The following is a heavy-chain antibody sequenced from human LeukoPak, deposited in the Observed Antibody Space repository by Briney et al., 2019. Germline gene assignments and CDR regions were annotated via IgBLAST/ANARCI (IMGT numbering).Heavy chain of an antibody. CDR1: GVSSSSSY. J-gene: IGHJ4*02. V-gene: IGHV4-59*08. D-gene: IGHD2-21*01. CDR3: ARHRFASPLDS. Sequence: SETLSLTCTVFGVSSSSSYWSWIRQPPGKGLEWIGYIFYTGDSNHNPSFKSRVSISLDTSKDQISLKLSSVTAADTAVYYCARHRFASPLDSWGQGTLVTVSS. CDR2: IFYTGDS.